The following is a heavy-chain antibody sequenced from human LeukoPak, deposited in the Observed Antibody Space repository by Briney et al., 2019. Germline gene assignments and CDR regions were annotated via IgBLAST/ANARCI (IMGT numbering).Heavy chain of an antibody. J-gene: IGHJ3*02. CDR2: ISWNSGSI. Sequence: PGRSLRLSCAASGFTFDDYAMHWVRQAPGKGLEWVSGISWNSGSIGYADSVKGRFTISRDNAKNSLYLQMNSLRAEDTAVYYCARDFVTLSAFDIWGQGTMVTVSS. CDR1: GFTFDDYA. D-gene: IGHD3-22*01. CDR3: ARDFVTLSAFDI. V-gene: IGHV3-9*01.